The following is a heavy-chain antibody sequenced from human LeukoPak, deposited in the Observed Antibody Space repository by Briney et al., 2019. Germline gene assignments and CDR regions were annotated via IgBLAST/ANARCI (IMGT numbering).Heavy chain of an antibody. J-gene: IGHJ4*02. CDR2: INQEGSEK. Sequence: PGGSLRLSCAVSGLTFRGFWMSWVRQAPGKGLEWVANINQEGSEKYFVDSVKGRFTISRDNAQNSLHLQMNTLTAEDTAVYYCARDRDGRFFDYWGQGTLVTVSS. V-gene: IGHV3-7*01. CDR1: GLTFRGFW. D-gene: IGHD5-24*01. CDR3: ARDRDGRFFDY.